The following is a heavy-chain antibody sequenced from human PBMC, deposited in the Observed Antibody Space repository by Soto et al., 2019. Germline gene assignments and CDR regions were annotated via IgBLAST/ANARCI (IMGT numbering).Heavy chain of an antibody. CDR1: GGSLSGYY. J-gene: IGHJ5*02. Sequence: PSETLSLTCAVYGGSLSGYYWSWIRQPPGKGLEWIGEINHSGSTNYNPSLKSRVTISVDTSKNQFSLKLSSVTAADTAVYYCARGGWFDPWGQGTLVTVSS. CDR3: ARGGWFDP. V-gene: IGHV4-34*01. CDR2: INHSGST.